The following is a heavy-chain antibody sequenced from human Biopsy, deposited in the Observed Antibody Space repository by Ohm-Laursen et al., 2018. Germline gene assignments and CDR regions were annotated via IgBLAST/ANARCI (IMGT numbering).Heavy chain of an antibody. CDR1: GGSITSYS. V-gene: IGHV4-59*08. D-gene: IGHD6-19*01. J-gene: IGHJ4*02. Sequence: SETLSLTCTVSGGSITSYSWSWIRQPPGKGLEWIGYISYSGNTNYNPSLKSRVTMSVDTSKNQFSLKVYSVTAADTAIYYCATTTMDTSGWYGNYFDSWGQGALVTVSS. CDR3: ATTTMDTSGWYGNYFDS. CDR2: ISYSGNT.